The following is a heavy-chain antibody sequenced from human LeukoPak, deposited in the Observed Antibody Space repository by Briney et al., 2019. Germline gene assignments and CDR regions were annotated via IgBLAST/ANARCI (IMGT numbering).Heavy chain of an antibody. V-gene: IGHV3-33*06. Sequence: PGGSLRLSCAASGFTFSSYGMHWVRQAPGKGLEWVAVIWYDGSNKYYADSVKGRFTISRDNSKNTLYLQMNSLRGEDTAIYFCAKDQSPHCSGDRCYAVDCWGQGTLVTVSS. D-gene: IGHD2-15*01. CDR1: GFTFSSYG. J-gene: IGHJ4*02. CDR3: AKDQSPHCSGDRCYAVDC. CDR2: IWYDGSNK.